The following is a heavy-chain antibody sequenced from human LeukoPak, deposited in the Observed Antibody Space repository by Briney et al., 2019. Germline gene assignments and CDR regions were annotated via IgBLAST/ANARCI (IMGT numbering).Heavy chain of an antibody. Sequence: SVKVSCKTSGGTFTSYAISWVRQAPGQGLEWMGGIIPIFGTANYAQKFQGRVTITADKSTSTAYMELSSLRSEDTAMYYCARDRTHYYESSGYYSRWEYWGQGTLVTVSS. V-gene: IGHV1-69*06. CDR3: ARDRTHYYESSGYYSRWEY. CDR1: GGTFTSYA. CDR2: IIPIFGTA. J-gene: IGHJ4*02. D-gene: IGHD3-22*01.